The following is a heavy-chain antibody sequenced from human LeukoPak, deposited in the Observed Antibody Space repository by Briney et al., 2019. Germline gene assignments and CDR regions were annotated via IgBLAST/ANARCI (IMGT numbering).Heavy chain of an antibody. D-gene: IGHD3-3*02. J-gene: IGHJ5*02. CDR3: ARASHFWSGYSNWFDP. CDR1: GFIFSSYA. Sequence: GGSLRLSCAASGFIFSSYAMHWVRQAPGKGLEWVAVISYDGSNKYYADSVKGRFTISRDNSKNTLYLQMNSLRAEDTAVYYCARASHFWSGYSNWFDPWGQGTLVTVSS. V-gene: IGHV3-30-3*01. CDR2: ISYDGSNK.